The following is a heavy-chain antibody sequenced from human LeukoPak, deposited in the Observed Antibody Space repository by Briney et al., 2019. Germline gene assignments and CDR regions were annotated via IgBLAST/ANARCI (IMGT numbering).Heavy chain of an antibody. V-gene: IGHV4-34*01. CDR3: ARGNSHYDYVWGSYCKSYYFDY. CDR2: INHSGST. CDR1: GGSFSGYY. D-gene: IGHD3-16*01. Sequence: PSETLSLTCAVYGGSFSGYYWSWIRQPPGKGLEWIGEINHSGSTNYNPSLKSRVTISVDTSKNQFSLKLSSVTAADTAVYYCARGNSHYDYVWGSYCKSYYFDYWGQGTLVTVSS. J-gene: IGHJ4*02.